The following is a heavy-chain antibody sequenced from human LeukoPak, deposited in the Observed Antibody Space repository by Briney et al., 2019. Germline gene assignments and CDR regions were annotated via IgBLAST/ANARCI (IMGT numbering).Heavy chain of an antibody. D-gene: IGHD6-13*01. CDR1: GFTFSSYS. Sequence: GGSLRLSCSASGFTFSSYSMNWVRQAPGKGLEWVSSISSSSSYIYYADSVKGRFTISRDNAKNSLYLQMTSLRAEDTAVYYCARDDLLYSSSWYARGYYYGMDVWGQGTTVTVSS. J-gene: IGHJ6*02. CDR2: ISSSSSYI. CDR3: ARDDLLYSSSWYARGYYYGMDV. V-gene: IGHV3-21*01.